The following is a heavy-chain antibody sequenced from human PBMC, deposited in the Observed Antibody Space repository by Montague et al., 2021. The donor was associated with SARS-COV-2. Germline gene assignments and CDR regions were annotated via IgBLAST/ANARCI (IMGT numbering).Heavy chain of an antibody. CDR2: TYYRSKWYN. CDR1: GDSVSSNSAV. J-gene: IGHJ6*02. D-gene: IGHD6-19*01. Sequence: CAISGDSVSSNSAVWNWLRQSPSRGLEWLGRTYYRSKWYNEYAVSVNSRITINPDTSKNQFSLQVNSVTTEDTAVYYCARGADRYYFYGMDVWGQGTTVTVSS. V-gene: IGHV6-1*01. CDR3: ARGADRYYFYGMDV.